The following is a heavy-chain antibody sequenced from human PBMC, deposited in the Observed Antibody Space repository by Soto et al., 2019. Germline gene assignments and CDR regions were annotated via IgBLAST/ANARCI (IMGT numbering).Heavy chain of an antibody. CDR1: GFTFSSYG. V-gene: IGHV3-33*01. J-gene: IGHJ6*02. CDR2: VWYGGGNK. D-gene: IGHD5-12*01. Sequence: GGSLRLSCAASGFTFSSYGMHWVRQAPGKGLEWVALVWYGGGNKYYADSVKGRFTISRDNSKNTLYLQMNSLRDEDTAVYYCVRAAGYSGNDYVYYYGMDVWGQGTTVTVSS. CDR3: VRAAGYSGNDYVYYYGMDV.